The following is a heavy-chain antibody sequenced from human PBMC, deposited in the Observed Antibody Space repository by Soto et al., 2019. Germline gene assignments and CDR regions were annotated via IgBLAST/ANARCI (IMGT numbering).Heavy chain of an antibody. J-gene: IGHJ6*02. CDR3: AREMGYDFWSGPMDV. CDR1: GYTFTSYD. Sequence: ASVKVSCKASGYTFTSYDINWVRLATGQGLEWMGWMNPNSGNTGYAQKFQGRVTMTRNTSISTAYMELSSLRSEDTAVYYCAREMGYDFWSGPMDVWGQGTTVTVSS. CDR2: MNPNSGNT. D-gene: IGHD3-3*01. V-gene: IGHV1-8*01.